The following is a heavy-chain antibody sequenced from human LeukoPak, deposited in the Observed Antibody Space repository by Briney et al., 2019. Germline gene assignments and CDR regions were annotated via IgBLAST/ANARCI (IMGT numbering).Heavy chain of an antibody. V-gene: IGHV3-21*01. D-gene: IGHD4-17*01. J-gene: IGHJ6*03. Sequence: GGSLRLSCAASGFTFSSYSMNWVRQAPGKGLELVSSISSSSSYIYYADSVKGRFTISRDNAKNSLYLQMNSLRAEDTAVYYCARLDMTTVTTSDYYYYYMDVWGKGTTVTVSS. CDR2: ISSSSSYI. CDR1: GFTFSSYS. CDR3: ARLDMTTVTTSDYYYYYMDV.